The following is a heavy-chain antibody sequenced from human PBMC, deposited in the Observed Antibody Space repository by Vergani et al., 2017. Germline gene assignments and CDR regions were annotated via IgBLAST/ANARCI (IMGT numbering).Heavy chain of an antibody. J-gene: IGHJ6*02. D-gene: IGHD3-10*01. Sequence: QVQLQESGPGLVKPSQTLALTCTVSGGSISSGDYYWSWIRQPPGKGLEWIGYIYYSGSTYYNPSLKSRVTISVDTSKNQFSLKLSSVTAADTAVYYCARVGVVRGVSYYYYYYGMDVWGQG. V-gene: IGHV4-30-4*08. CDR1: GGSISSGDYY. CDR3: ARVGVVRGVSYYYYYYGMDV. CDR2: IYYSGST.